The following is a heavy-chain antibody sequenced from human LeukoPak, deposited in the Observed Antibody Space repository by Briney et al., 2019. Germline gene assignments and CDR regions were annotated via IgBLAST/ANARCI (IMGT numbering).Heavy chain of an antibody. CDR2: INPNSGGT. CDR1: GYTFTSYG. Sequence: ASVKVSCKASGYTFTSYGISWVRQAPGQGLEWMGWINPNSGGTDYAQKFQGRVTMTRDTSISTAYMELSRLRSDDTAVYYCARAGLHGDYAGWGQGTLVTVSS. D-gene: IGHD4-17*01. V-gene: IGHV1-2*02. J-gene: IGHJ4*02. CDR3: ARAGLHGDYAG.